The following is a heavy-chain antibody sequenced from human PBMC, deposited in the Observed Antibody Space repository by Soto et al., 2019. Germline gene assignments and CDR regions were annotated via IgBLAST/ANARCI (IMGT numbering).Heavy chain of an antibody. CDR3: AKVGPIAAAGHFDY. V-gene: IGHV3-30*18. Sequence: QVQLVESGGGVVQPGRSLRLSCAASGFTFSSYGMHWVRQAPGKGLEWVAVISYDGSNKYYADSVKGRFTISRDNSKNTLYLQMNSLRAEDTAVYYCAKVGPIAAAGHFDYWGQGTLVTVSS. D-gene: IGHD6-13*01. CDR2: ISYDGSNK. J-gene: IGHJ4*02. CDR1: GFTFSSYG.